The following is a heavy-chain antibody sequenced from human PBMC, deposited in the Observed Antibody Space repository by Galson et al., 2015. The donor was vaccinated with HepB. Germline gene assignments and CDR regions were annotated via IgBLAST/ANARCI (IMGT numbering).Heavy chain of an antibody. J-gene: IGHJ4*02. CDR1: GYTFTNYY. D-gene: IGHD3-10*01. V-gene: IGHV1-46*04. CDR3: AREVPDSGSYSL. Sequence: SVKGACKASGYTFTNYYRHWVRQAPGQGLEWMGLISTDGGTTMYTQKLQGRLTLTRDASTSTLYMELSSLESEDTAGYYCAREVPDSGSYSLWGQGTLVTVSS. CDR2: ISTDGGTT.